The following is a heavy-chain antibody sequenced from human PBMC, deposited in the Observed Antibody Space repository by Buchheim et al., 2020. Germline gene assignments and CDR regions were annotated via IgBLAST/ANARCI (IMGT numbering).Heavy chain of an antibody. Sequence: EVQLVESGGGLVLPGGSLRFSCAVAGFTFSSFEMNWVRQAPGKGLEWVSYISSSGITKYYADSVKGRFTISIDNAENSMYLQMNSLRVEDTAAYYCASLKGRTGTGYGMDVWGQGTT. V-gene: IGHV3-48*03. CDR1: GFTFSSFE. D-gene: IGHD1-1*01. CDR2: ISSSGITK. J-gene: IGHJ6*02. CDR3: ASLKGRTGTGYGMDV.